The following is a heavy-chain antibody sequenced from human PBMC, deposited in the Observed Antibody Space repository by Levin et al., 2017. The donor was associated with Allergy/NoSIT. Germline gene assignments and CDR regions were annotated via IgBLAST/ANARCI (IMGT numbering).Heavy chain of an antibody. CDR1: GDSISTYY. V-gene: IGHV4-59*01. Sequence: SETLSLTCTVSGDSISTYYWSWIRQPPGRGLEWIGYIHYDGNTNYNPSLKSRITISLDTSKNEFSLKLRSVTAADTAVYYCARESGGDWYFDLWGRGTLVTVSS. CDR2: IHYDGNT. J-gene: IGHJ2*01. CDR3: ARESGGDWYFDL. D-gene: IGHD2-8*02.